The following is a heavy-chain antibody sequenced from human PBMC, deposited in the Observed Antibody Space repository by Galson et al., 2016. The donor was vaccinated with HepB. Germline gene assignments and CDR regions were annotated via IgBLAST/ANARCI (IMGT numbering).Heavy chain of an antibody. Sequence: SLRLSCATSGFTFTTFSMDWVRQASGKGLEWIGHVRRKVNNYATAYSTSVRGRFTISRDDSENTAYLEMNSLQIEDTAVYYCTRQRYYDSRGPLGYYFGLDVWGQGTTVTVSS. D-gene: IGHD3-22*01. CDR3: TRQRYYDSRGPLGYYFGLDV. CDR2: VRRKVNNYAT. CDR1: GFTFTTFS. J-gene: IGHJ6*02. V-gene: IGHV3-73*01.